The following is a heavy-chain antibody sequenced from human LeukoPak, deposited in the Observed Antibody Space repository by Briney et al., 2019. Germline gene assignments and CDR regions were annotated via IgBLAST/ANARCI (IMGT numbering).Heavy chain of an antibody. CDR1: GYTFTGYY. CDR3: ARGHSSSMNWFDP. Sequence: GASVKVSCKASGYTFTGYYMHWVRQAPGQGLEWMGWINPNSGGTNYAQKFQGRVTMTRDTSISTAYMELSRLRSDDTAVYYCARGHSSSMNWFDPWGQGTLVTVSS. D-gene: IGHD6-13*01. CDR2: INPNSGGT. V-gene: IGHV1-2*02. J-gene: IGHJ5*02.